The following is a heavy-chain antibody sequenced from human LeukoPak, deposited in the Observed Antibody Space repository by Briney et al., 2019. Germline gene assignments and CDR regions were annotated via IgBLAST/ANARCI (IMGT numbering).Heavy chain of an antibody. V-gene: IGHV4-39*07. CDR1: GGSISSSSYY. Sequence: PSETLSLTCTVSGGSISSSSYYWGWIRQPPGKGLEWIGSIYYSGRTYYNPSLKSRVTISVDTSKNQFSLKLSSVTAADTAVYYCARATMVRGVIRSLKYYFDYWGQGTLVTVSS. J-gene: IGHJ4*02. CDR2: IYYSGRT. D-gene: IGHD3-10*01. CDR3: ARATMVRGVIRSLKYYFDY.